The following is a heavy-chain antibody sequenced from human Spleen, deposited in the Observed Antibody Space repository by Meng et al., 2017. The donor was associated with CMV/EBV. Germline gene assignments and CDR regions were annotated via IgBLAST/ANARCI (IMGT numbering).Heavy chain of an antibody. CDR2: ISYDGSNK. V-gene: IGHV3-30*04. CDR1: VFTFSGYA. Sequence: SCAPSVFTFSGYAMHWVRQAPGKGLEWVAVISYDGSNKYYADSVKGRFTISRDNSKNTLYLQMNSLRAEDTAVYYCARDKDSSSFFDYWGQGTLVTVSS. J-gene: IGHJ4*02. D-gene: IGHD6-13*01. CDR3: ARDKDSSSFFDY.